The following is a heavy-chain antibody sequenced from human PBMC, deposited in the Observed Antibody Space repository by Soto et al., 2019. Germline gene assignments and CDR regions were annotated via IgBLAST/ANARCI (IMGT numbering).Heavy chain of an antibody. CDR2: MYSRGST. CDR3: ARGRYCSGGSCPTAYYYMDI. Sequence: GGSLRLSCAASGFSVSSNYMSWVRQAPGKGLEWVSLMYSRGSTYYADSVKGRFTITRDDSKNTLYLQMNSLRADDMAVYYCARGRYCSGGSCPTAYYYMDIWGKGTTVTVS. CDR1: GFSVSSNY. V-gene: IGHV3-66*01. J-gene: IGHJ6*03. D-gene: IGHD2-15*01.